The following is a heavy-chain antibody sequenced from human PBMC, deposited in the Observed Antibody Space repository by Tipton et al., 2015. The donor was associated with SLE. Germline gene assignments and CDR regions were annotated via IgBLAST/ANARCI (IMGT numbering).Heavy chain of an antibody. V-gene: IGHV4-38-2*02. J-gene: IGHJ2*01. CDR1: GGSISSNY. CDR3: ARARDGYNWGYWYFDL. Sequence: TLSLTCTVSGGSISSNYWGWIRQPPGKGLEWIGRIYHSGSTYYNPSLKSRVTISVDTYKNQFSLKLSSVTAADTAVYYCARARDGYNWGYWYFDLWGRGTLVTVSS. D-gene: IGHD5-24*01. CDR2: IYHSGST.